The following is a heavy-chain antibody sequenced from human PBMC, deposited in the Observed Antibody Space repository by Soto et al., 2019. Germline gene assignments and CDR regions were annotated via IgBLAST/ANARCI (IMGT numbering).Heavy chain of an antibody. J-gene: IGHJ6*02. CDR1: GFTFSDYV. Sequence: EVQLLESGGDLVQPGGSLRLSCVASGFTFSDYVMSWVRQVPGKGLEWVSSISDGGERTDYRDSVRGRFTISRDNARFTLHLQMNGLRVDDTAIYFCARDRSTDFGLDVWGQGTTVTVSS. V-gene: IGHV3-23*01. D-gene: IGHD3-3*01. CDR2: ISDGGERT. CDR3: ARDRSTDFGLDV.